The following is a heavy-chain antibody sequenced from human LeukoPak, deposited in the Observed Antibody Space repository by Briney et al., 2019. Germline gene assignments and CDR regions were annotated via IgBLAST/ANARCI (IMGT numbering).Heavy chain of an antibody. D-gene: IGHD6-13*01. V-gene: IGHV3-48*01. CDR3: ARGAAAPRISNWFDP. CDR1: GFTFSSYS. J-gene: IGHJ5*02. Sequence: PGGSLRLSCAASGFTFSSYSMNWVRQAPGKGLEWVSYISSSSSTIYYADSVKGRFTISRDNAKNSLYLQMNSLRAEDTAVYYCARGAAAPRISNWFDPWGQGTLVTVSS. CDR2: ISSSSSTI.